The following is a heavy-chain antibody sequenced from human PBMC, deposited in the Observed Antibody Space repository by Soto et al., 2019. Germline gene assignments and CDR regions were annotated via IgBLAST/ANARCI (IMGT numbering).Heavy chain of an antibody. V-gene: IGHV1-3*01. Sequence: ASVKVSCKASGYTFTNYAIHWVRQAPGQNLEWMGWISAVNGNTKYSQRFQGRVTFTCDTSASTAYMELSSLRSEDTAVFYCALYSGKYSGLGQSWGQGTLVTVSS. CDR3: ALYSGKYSGLGQS. CDR2: ISAVNGNT. CDR1: GYTFTNYA. J-gene: IGHJ5*02. D-gene: IGHD1-26*01.